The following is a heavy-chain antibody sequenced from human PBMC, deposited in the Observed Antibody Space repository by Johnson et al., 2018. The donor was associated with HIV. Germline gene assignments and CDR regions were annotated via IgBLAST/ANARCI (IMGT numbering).Heavy chain of an antibody. CDR1: GFTFSSYA. CDR3: ASGWQSSNSFDI. V-gene: IGHV3-30*04. J-gene: IGHJ3*02. Sequence: QVQLVESGGGVVQPWRSLRLSCAASGFTFSSYAMHWVRQAPGKGLEWVAVISYDGSNKYYADSVKGRFTISRDNSKNTLYLQMNSLRAEDTAVYYCASGWQSSNSFDIWGQGTMVTVS. D-gene: IGHD6-19*01. CDR2: ISYDGSNK.